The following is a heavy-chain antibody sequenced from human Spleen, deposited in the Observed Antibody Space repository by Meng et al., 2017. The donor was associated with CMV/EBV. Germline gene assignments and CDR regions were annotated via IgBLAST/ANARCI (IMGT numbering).Heavy chain of an antibody. CDR2: MNPNSGNT. D-gene: IGHD3-3*01. V-gene: IGHV1-8*01. J-gene: IGHJ6*02. Sequence: ASVKVSCKASGYTFTSYDINWVRQATGQGLEWMGWMNPNSGNTGYAQKFQGRVTMTRNTSISTAYMELSSLRSEDTAVYYCATSGPRPRITIFGGGDSYYYDMDVWGQGTTVTVSS. CDR1: GYTFTSYD. CDR3: ATSGPRPRITIFGGGDSYYYDMDV.